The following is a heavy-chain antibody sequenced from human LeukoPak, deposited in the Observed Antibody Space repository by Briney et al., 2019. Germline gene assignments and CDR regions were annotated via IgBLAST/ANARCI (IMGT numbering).Heavy chain of an antibody. D-gene: IGHD3-3*01. CDR3: ARWITILGVVKN. J-gene: IGHJ1*01. CDR2: ISSSSSYI. V-gene: IGHV3-21*01. CDR1: GFTFSSYS. Sequence: PGGSLRLSCAASGFTFSSYSMNWVRQAPGKGLEWVSSISSSSSYIYYADSVKGRFTISRDNAKNSLYLQMNSLRAEETAVYYCARWITILGVVKNWGQGTLVTVSS.